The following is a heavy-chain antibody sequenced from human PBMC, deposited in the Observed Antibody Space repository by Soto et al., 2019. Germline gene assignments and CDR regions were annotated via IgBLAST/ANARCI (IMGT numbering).Heavy chain of an antibody. D-gene: IGHD3-22*01. CDR3: ARFGYSTNIGIDY. CDR1: GGSFSGFY. J-gene: IGHJ4*02. Sequence: SETVSLTCAVYGGSFSGFYWSWNRLPPGKGLEWIGEINHSGSTNYNPSLKSRVTISVDTSKNQFSLKLSSVTAADTAVYYCARFGYSTNIGIDYWGQGTLVTVSS. CDR2: INHSGST. V-gene: IGHV4-34*01.